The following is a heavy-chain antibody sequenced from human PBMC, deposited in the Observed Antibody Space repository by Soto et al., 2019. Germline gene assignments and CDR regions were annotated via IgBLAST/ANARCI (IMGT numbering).Heavy chain of an antibody. D-gene: IGHD6-13*01. CDR2: IKSKTDGGTT. V-gene: IGHV3-15*01. CDR3: TAESYSSSWYFGY. Sequence: GGSLRLSCAASGFTFSNAWMSWVRQAPGKGLEWVGRIKSKTDGGTTDYAAPVKGRFTISRDDSKNTLYLQMNSLKTEDTAVYYCTAESYSSSWYFGYWGQGTLVTVSS. CDR1: GFTFSNAW. J-gene: IGHJ4*02.